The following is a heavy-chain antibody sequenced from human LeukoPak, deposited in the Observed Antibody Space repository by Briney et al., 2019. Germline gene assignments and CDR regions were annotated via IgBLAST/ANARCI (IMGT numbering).Heavy chain of an antibody. CDR3: ARGDFGVVIHYYYYYGMDV. J-gene: IGHJ6*02. CDR1: GFTFSTYS. V-gene: IGHV3-30*03. CDR2: ISYDGSNK. Sequence: GGSLRLSCAASGFTFSTYSMNWVRQPPGEGLEWVAVISYDGSNKYYADSVKGRFTISRDNSKNTLYLQMNSLRAEDTAVYYCARGDFGVVIHYYYYYGMDVWGQGTTVTVSS. D-gene: IGHD3-3*01.